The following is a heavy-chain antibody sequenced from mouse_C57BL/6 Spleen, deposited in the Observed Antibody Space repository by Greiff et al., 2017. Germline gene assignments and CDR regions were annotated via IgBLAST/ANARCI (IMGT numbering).Heavy chain of an antibody. J-gene: IGHJ4*01. CDR1: GYTFTTYP. Sequence: QVQLQQSGAELVKPGASVKMSCKASGYTFTTYPIEWMKQNHGKSLEWIGNFHPYNDDTKYNEKFKGKATLTVEKSSSTVYLELSRLTSADSAVYDCARGDGSSYIYAMDYWGQGTSVTVSS. CDR3: ARGDGSSYIYAMDY. V-gene: IGHV1-47*01. D-gene: IGHD1-1*01. CDR2: FHPYNDDT.